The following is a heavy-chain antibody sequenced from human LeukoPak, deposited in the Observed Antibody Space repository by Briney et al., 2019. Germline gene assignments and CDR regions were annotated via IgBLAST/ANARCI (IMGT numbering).Heavy chain of an antibody. J-gene: IGHJ4*02. CDR1: GYTFSDYY. D-gene: IGHD2-15*01. CDR3: VRKSATRRTSEFDY. V-gene: IGHV1-2*02. CDR2: INPNSGGT. Sequence: ASVKVSCTASGYTFSDYYIHWVRQAPGQGLEWLGWINPNSGGTKYAQKFQGRVTMTRDTSITTAYMDLSSLGPDDTAVFYCVRKSATRRTSEFDYWGQGTPVTVSS.